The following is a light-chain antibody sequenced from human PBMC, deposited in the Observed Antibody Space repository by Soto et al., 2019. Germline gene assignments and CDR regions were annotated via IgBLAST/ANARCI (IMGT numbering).Light chain of an antibody. CDR3: QQYNSKWT. V-gene: IGKV3-20*01. CDR1: QSVSSSY. J-gene: IGKJ1*01. CDR2: GAS. Sequence: EIVLTQSPGTLSLSPGERATLSCRASQSVSSSYLAWYQQKPGQAPRLLIYGASSRATGIPDRFSGSGSGTEFTLTIRSLKPDDFATYYCQQYNSKWTFGQGTKVDIK.